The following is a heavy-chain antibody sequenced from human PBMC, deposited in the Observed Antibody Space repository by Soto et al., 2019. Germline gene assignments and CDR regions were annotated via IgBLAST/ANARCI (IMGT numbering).Heavy chain of an antibody. CDR1: GYTFTSYD. J-gene: IGHJ6*03. Sequence: QVQLVQSGAEVKKPGASVKVSCKASGYTFTSYDINWVRQATGQGLEWMGWMNPNSGNTGYAQKFQGRVTMTRNTSISTAYMELSSLRSEDTAVYYCASLVRHALGNYYYMDVWGKGTTVTVSS. CDR3: ASLVRHALGNYYYMDV. CDR2: MNPNSGNT. V-gene: IGHV1-8*01. D-gene: IGHD3-10*01.